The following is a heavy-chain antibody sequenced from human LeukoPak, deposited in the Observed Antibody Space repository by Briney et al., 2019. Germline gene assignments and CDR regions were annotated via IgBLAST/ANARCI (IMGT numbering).Heavy chain of an antibody. CDR2: IIPIFGTA. V-gene: IGHV1-69*13. Sequence: ASVKVSCKASGGTFSSYGISWVRQAPGQGLEWMGGIIPIFGTANYAQKFQGRVTITADESTSTAYMELSSLRSEDTAVYYCARPSVQSSGWYGYYYYGMDVWGQGTTVTVSS. CDR3: ARPSVQSSGWYGYYYYGMDV. CDR1: GGTFSSYG. J-gene: IGHJ6*02. D-gene: IGHD6-19*01.